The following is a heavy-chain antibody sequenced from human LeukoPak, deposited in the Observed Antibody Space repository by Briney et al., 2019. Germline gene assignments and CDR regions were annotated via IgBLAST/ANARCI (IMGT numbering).Heavy chain of an antibody. CDR3: ARHHSSDAFDI. V-gene: IGHV3-48*02. D-gene: IGHD2-21*01. CDR1: GFTFSSYG. CDR2: ISSGSSSI. Sequence: PGGSLRLSCAASGFTFSSYGMNWVRQAPGKGLEWVSYISSGSSSIFYADSVKGRLTITRDNAKNSLYLQMNSLRNGDTAVYYCARHHSSDAFDIWGQGTMVTVSS. J-gene: IGHJ3*02.